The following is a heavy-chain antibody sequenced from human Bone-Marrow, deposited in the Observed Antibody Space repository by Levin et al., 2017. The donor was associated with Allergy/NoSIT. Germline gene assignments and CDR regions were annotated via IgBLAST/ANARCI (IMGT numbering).Heavy chain of an antibody. CDR3: AREDGYVFDC. Sequence: TSETLSLTCTVSGGSFSGGGYHWSWIRQHPETGLEWIGYISYRGTTYYNPSLKSRVTMSVDTSKTQFSLNLSSVTAADTAVYFCAREDGYVFDCWGQGTPVTVSS. CDR1: GGSFSGGGYH. CDR2: ISYRGTT. J-gene: IGHJ4*02. D-gene: IGHD5-24*01. V-gene: IGHV4-31*03.